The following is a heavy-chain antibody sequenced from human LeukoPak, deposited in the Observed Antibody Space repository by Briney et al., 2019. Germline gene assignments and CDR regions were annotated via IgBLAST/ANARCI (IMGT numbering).Heavy chain of an antibody. CDR2: IYYSGST. CDR3: ARSVYSSGWYEYYFDY. CDR1: GGSISRYY. V-gene: IGHV4-59*01. D-gene: IGHD6-19*01. J-gene: IGHJ4*02. Sequence: SETLSLTCTVSGGSISRYYWSWIRQPPGKGLEWMGYIYYSGSTNYNPSLKSGVTISVDTSKNQFSLKLSSVTAADTAVYYCARSVYSSGWYEYYFDYWGQGTLVTVSS.